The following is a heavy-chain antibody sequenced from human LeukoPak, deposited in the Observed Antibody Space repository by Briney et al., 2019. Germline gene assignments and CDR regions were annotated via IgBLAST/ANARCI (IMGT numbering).Heavy chain of an antibody. CDR2: INTDGSST. Sequence: PGGSLRLSCAASGFTFSSYWMHWVRQAPGKGLVWDSRINTDGSSTNYADSVKGRFTISRDNAKNTLYLQMNSLRAEDTAVYYCARRVAVEKFDSWGQGTLVTVSS. CDR3: ARRVAVEKFDS. J-gene: IGHJ4*02. D-gene: IGHD6-19*01. V-gene: IGHV3-74*01. CDR1: GFTFSSYW.